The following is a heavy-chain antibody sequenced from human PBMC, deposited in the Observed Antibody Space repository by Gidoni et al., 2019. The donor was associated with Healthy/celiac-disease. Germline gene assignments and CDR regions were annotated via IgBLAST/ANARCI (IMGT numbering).Heavy chain of an antibody. CDR3: ARHQKGSAAGTAYYYYYGMDV. CDR2: IDPSDSYT. D-gene: IGHD6-13*01. J-gene: IGHJ6*02. V-gene: IGHV5-10-1*03. Sequence: EVQLVQSGAEVKKPGESLRISCKGSGYSFTSYWISWVRQMPGKGLEWMGRIDPSDSYTNYSPSFQGHVTISADKSISTAYLQWSSLKASDTAMYYCARHQKGSAAGTAYYYYYGMDVWGQGTTVTVSS. CDR1: GYSFTSYW.